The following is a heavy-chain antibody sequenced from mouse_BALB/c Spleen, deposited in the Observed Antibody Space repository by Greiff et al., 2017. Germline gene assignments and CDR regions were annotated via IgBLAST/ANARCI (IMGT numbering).Heavy chain of an antibody. Sequence: EVQLQQSGAELVKPGASVKLSCTASGFNIKDTYMHWVKQRPEQGLEWIGRIDPANGNTKYDPKFQGKATITADTSSNTAYLQLSSLTSEDTAVYCCARGYDYSGFAYWGQGTLVTVSA. V-gene: IGHV14-3*02. CDR3: ARGYDYSGFAY. D-gene: IGHD2-4*01. J-gene: IGHJ3*01. CDR2: IDPANGNT. CDR1: GFNIKDTY.